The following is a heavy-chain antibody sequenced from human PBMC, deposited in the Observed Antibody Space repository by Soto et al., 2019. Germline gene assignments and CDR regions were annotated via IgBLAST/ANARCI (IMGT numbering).Heavy chain of an antibody. Sequence: QVQLQQWGAGLLKPSETLSLTCAVYGGSFSGYYWSWIRQPPGKGLEWIGEINHSGSTNYNPSLKSRVTISVDTSNDQFSLKLSSVTAADTAVYYCARGKNILTGYVDWFDPWGQGTLVTVSS. CDR2: INHSGST. J-gene: IGHJ5*02. CDR3: ARGKNILTGYVDWFDP. CDR1: GGSFSGYY. D-gene: IGHD3-9*01. V-gene: IGHV4-34*01.